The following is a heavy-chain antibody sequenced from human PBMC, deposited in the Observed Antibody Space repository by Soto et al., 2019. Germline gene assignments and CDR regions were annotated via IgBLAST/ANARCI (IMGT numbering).Heavy chain of an antibody. V-gene: IGHV3-30-3*01. CDR1: GFTFSRYA. CDR3: ARDWRVTFFGGALYYYYDGMDV. D-gene: IGHD3-3*01. CDR2: ISYDGSNK. Sequence: GGSLRLSCAASGFTFSRYAMHWVRQAPGKGLEWVAVISYDGSNKYYADSVKGRFTISRDNSKNTLYLQMNSLRAEDTAVYYWARDWRVTFFGGALYYYYDGMDVWGQGTTVTVSS. J-gene: IGHJ6*02.